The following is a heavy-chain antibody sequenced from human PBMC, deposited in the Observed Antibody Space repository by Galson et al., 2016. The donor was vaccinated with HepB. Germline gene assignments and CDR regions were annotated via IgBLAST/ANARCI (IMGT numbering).Heavy chain of an antibody. V-gene: IGHV1-46*01. CDR3: ARERVYYYGPGSYYTLDY. J-gene: IGHJ4*02. D-gene: IGHD3-10*01. CDR2: INPSGDST. Sequence: SVKVSCTASGYTFTTYYMHWVRQAPGQGLEWMGMINPSGDSTNYAQKFQGRVTMTRDTSTSTVYMELSSLRSEDTAVYYCARERVYYYGPGSYYTLDYWGQGTLVTVSS. CDR1: GYTFTTYY.